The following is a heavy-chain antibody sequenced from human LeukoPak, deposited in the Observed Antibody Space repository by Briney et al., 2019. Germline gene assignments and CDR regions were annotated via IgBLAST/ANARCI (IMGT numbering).Heavy chain of an antibody. V-gene: IGHV1-46*01. D-gene: IGHD3-22*01. CDR2: INPSGGST. CDR1: GYTLTELS. CDR3: ARDLRYYYDSSGSEEDHFDY. J-gene: IGHJ4*02. Sequence: ASVKVSCKVSGYTLTELSMHWVRQAPGQGLEWMGIINPSGGSTSYAQKFQGRVTMTRDTSTSTVYMELSSLRSEDTAVYYCARDLRYYYDSSGSEEDHFDYWGQGTLVTVSS.